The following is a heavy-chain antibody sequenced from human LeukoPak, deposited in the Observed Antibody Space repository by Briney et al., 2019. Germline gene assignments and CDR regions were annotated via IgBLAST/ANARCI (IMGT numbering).Heavy chain of an antibody. CDR3: ARDHGFSYYYYYMDV. V-gene: IGHV3-7*01. CDR2: INQDGSEK. Sequence: PGGSLRLSCAASGFTFSRSWMTWVRQAPGKGLEWVANINQDGSEKYYVDSVKGRFTISRDNAKNSVYLQMNRLRAEDTAVYYCARDHGFSYYYYYMDVWGKGTTVTVSS. J-gene: IGHJ6*03. D-gene: IGHD3-3*01. CDR1: GFTFSRSW.